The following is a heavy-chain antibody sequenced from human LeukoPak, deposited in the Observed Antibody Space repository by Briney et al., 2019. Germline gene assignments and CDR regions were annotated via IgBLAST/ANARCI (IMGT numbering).Heavy chain of an antibody. Sequence: PSENLSLTCTVSGGSINNYYWSWVRQPPGKRLEWIGWIYYTGRTSYNPSPESRLTISVDTTENQFSLKLNSVTAADTAVYYCARYISAVTTSTRHYMDVWGKGTTVTVSS. CDR3: ARYISAVTTSTRHYMDV. V-gene: IGHV4-59*01. CDR1: GGSINNYY. J-gene: IGHJ6*03. CDR2: IYYTGRT. D-gene: IGHD4-17*01.